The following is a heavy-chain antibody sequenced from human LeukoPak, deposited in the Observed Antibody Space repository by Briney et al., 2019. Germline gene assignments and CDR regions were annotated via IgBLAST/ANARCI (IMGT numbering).Heavy chain of an antibody. CDR3: AGVEGRSYGGNSAWFDP. CDR1: RFTFSDYY. J-gene: IGHJ5*02. Sequence: PGGSLRLSCAASRFTFSDYYMSWIRQAPGKGLEWVSYISSSGSTLYYADSVKGRFTISRDNAKNSLYLQMNSLRAEDTAVYYCAGVEGRSYGGNSAWFDPWGQGTLVTVSS. D-gene: IGHD4-23*01. V-gene: IGHV3-11*04. CDR2: ISSSGSTL.